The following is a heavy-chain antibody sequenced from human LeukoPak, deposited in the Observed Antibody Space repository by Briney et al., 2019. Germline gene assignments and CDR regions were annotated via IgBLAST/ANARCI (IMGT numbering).Heavy chain of an antibody. J-gene: IGHJ3*02. D-gene: IGHD3-3*01. CDR1: GFTVSSNY. V-gene: IGHV3-53*01. CDR2: IYSGGST. CDR3: AREVTLYYDFWSGYSGGAFDI. Sequence: GGSLRLSCAASGFTVSSNYMSWVRQAPGKGLEWVSVIYSGGSTYYADSVKGRFTISRDNSKNTPYLQMNSLRAEDTAVYYCAREVTLYYDFWSGYSGGAFDIWGQGTMVTVSS.